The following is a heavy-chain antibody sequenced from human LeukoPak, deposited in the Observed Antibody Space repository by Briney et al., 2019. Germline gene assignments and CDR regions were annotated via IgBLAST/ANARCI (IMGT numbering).Heavy chain of an antibody. V-gene: IGHV1-69*13. Sequence: SVKVSCKASGGTFSSYAISWVRQAPGQGLEWMGGIIPIFGTANYAQKFQGRVTITADESTSTAYMELSSLRSEDTAVYYCAVTSRGEYYFDYWGQGTLVTVSS. CDR3: AVTSRGEYYFDY. CDR1: GGTFSSYA. CDR2: IIPIFGTA. J-gene: IGHJ4*02. D-gene: IGHD2-2*01.